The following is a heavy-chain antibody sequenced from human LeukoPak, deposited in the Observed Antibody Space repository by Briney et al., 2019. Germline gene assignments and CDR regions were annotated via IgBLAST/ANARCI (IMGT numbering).Heavy chain of an antibody. CDR3: AKGASGSPSSAFLNY. V-gene: IGHV3-43D*04. J-gene: IGHJ4*02. Sequence: GGSLRLSCAASGFTFDDYAMHWVRQAPGKGLEWVSLISWDGGSTYYADSVKGRFTISRDNSKNSLYLQMNSLRAEDTALYYCAKGASGSPSSAFLNYWGQGTLVTVSS. CDR1: GFTFDDYA. CDR2: ISWDGGST. D-gene: IGHD1-26*01.